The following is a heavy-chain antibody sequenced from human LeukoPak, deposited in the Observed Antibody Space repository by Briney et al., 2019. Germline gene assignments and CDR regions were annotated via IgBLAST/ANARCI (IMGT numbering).Heavy chain of an antibody. CDR1: GGTFSSYA. D-gene: IGHD3-22*01. CDR3: ARVSLRDYYYDSSGYYNPLTQ. V-gene: IGHV1-69*05. J-gene: IGHJ4*02. CDR2: IIPIFGTA. Sequence: ASVKVSCKASGGTFSSYAISWVRQASGQGLEWMGGIIPIFGTANYAQKFQGRVTITTDESTSTAYMELSSLRSEDTAVYYCARVSLRDYYYDSSGYYNPLTQWGQGTLVTVSS.